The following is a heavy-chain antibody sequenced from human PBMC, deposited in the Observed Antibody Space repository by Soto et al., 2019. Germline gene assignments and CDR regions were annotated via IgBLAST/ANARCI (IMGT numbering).Heavy chain of an antibody. D-gene: IGHD4-4*01. CDR2: MYYSGSS. V-gene: IGHV4-39*01. Sequence: QLQLQESGPGLVKPSETLSLTCSVSGGSISSRTFWWAWIRKPPGKGLEWIGDMYYSGSSYSSPSLKSRGTLSVDKSKNQLSLKLNSVTAADTAVYYCARHPRDDYNYGGSGIFDYWGQGTLVTVSS. CDR1: GGSISSRTFW. J-gene: IGHJ4*02. CDR3: ARHPRDDYNYGGSGIFDY.